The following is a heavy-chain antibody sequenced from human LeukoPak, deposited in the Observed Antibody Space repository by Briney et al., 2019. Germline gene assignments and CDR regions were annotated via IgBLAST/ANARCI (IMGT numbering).Heavy chain of an antibody. CDR3: ARQSASYPWRSWFDR. CDR1: GGSISSYY. Sequence: SETLSLTCTVSGGSISSYYWSWIRQPPGKGLEWVGYIYYSGTTNYNPSLKGRVTISVDTSRKQFSLKLSSVTAADTAAYYCARQSASYPWRSWFDRWGHGTLVTVSS. CDR2: IYYSGTT. D-gene: IGHD3-16*01. J-gene: IGHJ5*02. V-gene: IGHV4-59*01.